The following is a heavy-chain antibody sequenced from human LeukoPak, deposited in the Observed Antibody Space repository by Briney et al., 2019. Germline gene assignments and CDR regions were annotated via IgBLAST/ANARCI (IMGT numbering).Heavy chain of an antibody. D-gene: IGHD5-18*01. CDR2: ISYSGST. Sequence: SETLSLTCTVSGGPISSRTDHWGWIRQPPGKGLEWIGSISYSGSTYYNPSLKSRVTIAVGTSTNQFSLTLSSVPAAHTAINSCASVVYSYHSGLEYWGQGTLVTVSS. CDR3: ASVVYSYHSGLEY. V-gene: IGHV4-39*01. CDR1: GGPISSRTDH. J-gene: IGHJ4*02.